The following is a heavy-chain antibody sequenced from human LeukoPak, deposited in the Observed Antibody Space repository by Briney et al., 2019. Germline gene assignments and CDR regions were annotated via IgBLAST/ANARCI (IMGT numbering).Heavy chain of an antibody. CDR3: ARDRAEQAAKTYYFDY. D-gene: IGHD2-15*01. V-gene: IGHV3-30-3*01. Sequence: GRPLRLSCAASGFTFSSYAMHWVRQAPGKGLEWVAVISYDGSNKYYADSVKGRFTISRDNSKNTLYLQMNSLRAEDTAVYYCARDRAEQAAKTYYFDYWGQGTLVTVSS. CDR2: ISYDGSNK. CDR1: GFTFSSYA. J-gene: IGHJ4*02.